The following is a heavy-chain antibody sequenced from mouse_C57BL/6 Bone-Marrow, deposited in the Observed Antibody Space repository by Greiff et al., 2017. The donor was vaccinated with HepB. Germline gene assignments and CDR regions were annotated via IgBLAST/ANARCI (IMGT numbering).Heavy chain of an antibody. D-gene: IGHD1-1*01. J-gene: IGHJ3*01. CDR2: FYPGSGSI. CDR3: ARHGHYYGSSGFAY. V-gene: IGHV1-62-2*01. CDR1: GSPFTAYP. Sequence: VQLPPSGAALVTPGASVQLSCNASGSPFTAYPLHCVHQRSGQGLAWIGWFYPGSGSIKYNEKFKDKATLTADKSSSTVYMELSRLTSEDSAVYFCARHGHYYGSSGFAYWGQGTLVTVSA.